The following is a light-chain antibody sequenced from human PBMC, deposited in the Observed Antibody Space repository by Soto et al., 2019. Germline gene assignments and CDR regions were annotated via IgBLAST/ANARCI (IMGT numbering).Light chain of an antibody. CDR1: QSVSSGF. CDR3: QQYGISVT. CDR2: GAS. J-gene: IGKJ4*01. V-gene: IGKV3-20*01. Sequence: EIVLTQSPGTLSLSPGERATLSCRASQSVSSGFLAWYQQKPGQAPRLLIYGASSRATGIPDRFSGSGSGTDFTRTISRLEPEDFAVYYCQQYGISVTFGGGTKVEIK.